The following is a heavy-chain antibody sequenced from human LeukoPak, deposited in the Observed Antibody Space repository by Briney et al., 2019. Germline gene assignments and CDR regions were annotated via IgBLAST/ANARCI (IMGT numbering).Heavy chain of an antibody. Sequence: ASVKVSCKASGYTFTSYGISWVRQAPGQGLEWMGWISAYNGNTNYAQKLQGRVTMTTDTSTSTAYMELRSLRSDDTAVYYCARDWYCSSTSCYHYYYYGMDVWGQGTTVTVSS. CDR1: GYTFTSYG. CDR3: ARDWYCSSTSCYHYYYYGMDV. J-gene: IGHJ6*02. CDR2: ISAYNGNT. D-gene: IGHD2-2*01. V-gene: IGHV1-18*01.